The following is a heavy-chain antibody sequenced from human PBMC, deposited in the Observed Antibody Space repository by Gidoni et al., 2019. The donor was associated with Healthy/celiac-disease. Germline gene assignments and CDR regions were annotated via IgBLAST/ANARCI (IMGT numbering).Heavy chain of an antibody. D-gene: IGHD5-12*01. CDR3: ARERRDGYNLPLYYYYYGMDV. CDR1: GGSISSGDYY. Sequence: QVQLQESGPGLVKPSQTLSLTCTVSGGSISSGDYYWSWIRQPPGKGLEWIGSIYYSGSTYYNPSLKSRVTISVDTSKNQFSLKLSSVTAADTAVYYCARERRDGYNLPLYYYYYGMDVWGQGTTVTVSS. J-gene: IGHJ6*02. CDR2: IYYSGST. V-gene: IGHV4-30-4*01.